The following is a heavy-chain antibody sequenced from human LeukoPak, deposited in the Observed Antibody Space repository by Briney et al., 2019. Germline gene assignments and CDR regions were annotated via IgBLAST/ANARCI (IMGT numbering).Heavy chain of an antibody. CDR3: AKDFDDDSSGYYYDY. CDR1: GFTFSSYA. D-gene: IGHD3-22*01. Sequence: GGSLRLSCAASGFTFSSYAMSWVRQAPGKGLEWVSAISGSGGSTYYADSVKGRFTISRDNSKNTLYLQMNNLRAEDTAVYYCAKDFDDDSSGYYYDYWGQGTLVTVSS. J-gene: IGHJ4*02. CDR2: ISGSGGST. V-gene: IGHV3-23*01.